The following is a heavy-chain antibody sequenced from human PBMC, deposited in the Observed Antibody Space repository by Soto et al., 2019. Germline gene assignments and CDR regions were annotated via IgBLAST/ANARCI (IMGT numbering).Heavy chain of an antibody. V-gene: IGHV3-23*01. Sequence: PGGSLRLSCAASGFTFSRYAMSWVRQAPGKGLEWVSAISDSGGSTYYADSVKGRFTISRDSSKNTLYLQMNSLRAEDTAVYYCAKEGGEGISTSCPRLLAPWGQGTLVTVSS. CDR2: ISDSGGST. D-gene: IGHD2-2*01. CDR1: GFTFSRYA. J-gene: IGHJ5*02. CDR3: AKEGGEGISTSCPRLLAP.